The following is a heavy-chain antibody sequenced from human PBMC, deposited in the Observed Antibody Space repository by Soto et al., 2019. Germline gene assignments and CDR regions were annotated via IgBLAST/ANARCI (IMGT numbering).Heavy chain of an antibody. CDR2: IYPGDSDT. CDR3: ARQDYDILTGPDAFDI. D-gene: IGHD3-9*01. J-gene: IGHJ3*02. V-gene: IGHV5-51*01. CDR1: GYSFTSYW. Sequence: GESLKISCKGSGYSFTSYWIGWVRQMPGKGLEWMGIIYPGDSDTRYSQSFQGQVTISADKSISTAYLQWSSLKASATAMYYCARQDYDILTGPDAFDIWGQGTMVTVSS.